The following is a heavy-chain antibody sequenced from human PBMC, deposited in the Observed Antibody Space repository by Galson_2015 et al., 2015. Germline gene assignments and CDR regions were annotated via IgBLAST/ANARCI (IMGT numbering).Heavy chain of an antibody. CDR3: ARGSPAYYYDSSGYQRGGFDP. V-gene: IGHV3-53*01. CDR1: GFTVSSNY. Sequence: SLRLSCAASGFTVSSNYMSWVRQAPGKGLEWVSVIYSGGSTYYADSVKGRFTISRDNSKNTLYLQMNSLRAEDTAVYYCARGSPAYYYDSSGYQRGGFDPWGQGTLVTASP. D-gene: IGHD3-22*01. CDR2: IYSGGST. J-gene: IGHJ5*02.